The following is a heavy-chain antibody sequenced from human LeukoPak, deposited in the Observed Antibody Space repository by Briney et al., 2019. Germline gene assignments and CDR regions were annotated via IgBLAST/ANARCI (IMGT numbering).Heavy chain of an antibody. Sequence: ASVKVSCKASGYTFTTYGITWVRQAPGQGLEWMGWISAYNGNTTYAQKLQGRVTMTTDTSTSTVYMEVRSLRSDDTAVYYCARDGAYYYGSGRSNFDYWGQGTLLTVSS. V-gene: IGHV1-18*01. CDR1: GYTFTTYG. CDR3: ARDGAYYYGSGRSNFDY. J-gene: IGHJ4*02. D-gene: IGHD3-10*01. CDR2: ISAYNGNT.